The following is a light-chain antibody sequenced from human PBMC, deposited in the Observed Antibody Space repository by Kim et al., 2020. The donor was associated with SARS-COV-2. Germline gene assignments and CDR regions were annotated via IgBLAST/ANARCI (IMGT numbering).Light chain of an antibody. V-gene: IGLV1-44*01. J-gene: IGLJ1*01. Sequence: QAVVTQPPSASATPGQRVTISCSGSSSNIGSNNVNWYQQLPGTAPKLLIHSDNQWPSGVPDRFSGSKSGTSASLAISGLQSEDEADYYCASWDVSLKAYVFGTGTKVTVL. CDR2: SDN. CDR3: ASWDVSLKAYV. CDR1: SSNIGSNN.